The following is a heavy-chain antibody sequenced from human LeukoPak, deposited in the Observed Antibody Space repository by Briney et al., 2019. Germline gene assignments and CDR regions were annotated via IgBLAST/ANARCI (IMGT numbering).Heavy chain of an antibody. V-gene: IGHV1-2*02. CDR2: INPNSGGT. CDR1: GYTFTGYY. J-gene: IGHJ4*02. D-gene: IGHD3-9*01. Sequence: ASVKVSCKASGYTFTGYYMHWVRQAPGQGLEWMGWINPNSGGTNYAQKFQVRVTMTRDTSISTAYMELSRLRSDDTAVYYCAREDAPRTGYYKNSHFDYWGQGTLVTVSS. CDR3: AREDAPRTGYYKNSHFDY.